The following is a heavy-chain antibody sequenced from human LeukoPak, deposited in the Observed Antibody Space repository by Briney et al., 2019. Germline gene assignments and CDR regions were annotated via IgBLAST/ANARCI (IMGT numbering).Heavy chain of an antibody. J-gene: IGHJ4*02. CDR2: MNPNSGNT. V-gene: IGHV1-8*01. CDR1: GYTFTSYD. D-gene: IGHD5-18*01. Sequence: ASVKVSCKASGYTFTSYDINWVRQATGQGLEWMGWMNPNSGNTGYAQKFQGRVTMTRNTSISTAYMELSSLRSEDTAAYYCARGRRVQLWLRAPLFDYWGQGTLVTVSS. CDR3: ARGRRVQLWLRAPLFDY.